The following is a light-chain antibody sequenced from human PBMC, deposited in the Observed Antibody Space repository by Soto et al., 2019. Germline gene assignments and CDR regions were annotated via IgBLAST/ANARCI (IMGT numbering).Light chain of an antibody. CDR2: EVS. CDR3: CSYAVSSTYV. CDR1: SSDVGSYNL. Sequence: QSALTQPASVSGSPGQSITISCTGTSSDVGSYNLVSWYQQHPGKAPKVMIYEVSKRPSGVSNRFSGSKSGNTASLTISGLQAEDEADYYCCSYAVSSTYVFGTGTKLTVL. J-gene: IGLJ1*01. V-gene: IGLV2-23*02.